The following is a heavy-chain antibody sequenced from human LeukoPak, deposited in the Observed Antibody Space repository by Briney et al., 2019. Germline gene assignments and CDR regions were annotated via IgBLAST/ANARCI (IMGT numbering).Heavy chain of an antibody. CDR3: ATNTGTVFDY. D-gene: IGHD7-27*01. V-gene: IGHV4-61*02. J-gene: IGHJ4*02. CDR1: GGSVSSGTYY. Sequence: PSQTLSLTCTVSGGSVSSGTYYWNWMRQPAGKGLEWIGRIFPGGNTYFNPSLKSRVTISLEMSKHQFSLNVTSVTAADTAVYYCATNTGTVFDYWGQGALVTVSS. CDR2: IFPGGNT.